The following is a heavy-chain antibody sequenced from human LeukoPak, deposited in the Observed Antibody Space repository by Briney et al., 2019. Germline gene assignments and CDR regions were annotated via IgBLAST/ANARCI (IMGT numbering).Heavy chain of an antibody. CDR3: ARGIDSLFDY. J-gene: IGHJ4*02. CDR2: ISSSGSTI. CDR1: GFTFSSYE. D-gene: IGHD3-9*01. V-gene: IGHV3-48*03. Sequence: GGSLRLSCAASGFTFSSYEMNWVRQAPGKGLEWVSYISSSGSTIYYADSVKGRFTISRDNAKNSLYLQMNSLRAEDTAVYYCARGIDSLFDYWGQGTLVTVSS.